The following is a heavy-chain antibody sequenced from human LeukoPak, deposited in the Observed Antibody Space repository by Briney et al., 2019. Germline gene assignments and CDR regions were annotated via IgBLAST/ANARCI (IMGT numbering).Heavy chain of an antibody. V-gene: IGHV3-9*01. CDR2: ISWNSGYI. CDR1: GFTFDDYA. J-gene: IGHJ4*02. Sequence: GRSLRLSCAASGFTFDDYAMHWVRQPPGKGLEWLSIISWNSGYIGYADSVKGRFTVSRDNAANSMYLQMSSLRPDDTAVYFCARSKDRSWPFDSWGQGTLVAVSS. D-gene: IGHD4-11*01. CDR3: ARSKDRSWPFDS.